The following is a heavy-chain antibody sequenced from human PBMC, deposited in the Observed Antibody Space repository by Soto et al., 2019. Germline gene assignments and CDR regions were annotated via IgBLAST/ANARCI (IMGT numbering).Heavy chain of an antibody. Sequence: SETLSLTCAVSGGSISTTHSWSWIRQPPGKGLEWIGYIYHSGSTYYNPSLKSRVTISVDRSKNQFSLKLSSVTAADTAVYYCARIPSPWGQGTLVTVSS. J-gene: IGHJ5*02. V-gene: IGHV4-30-2*01. CDR3: ARIPSP. D-gene: IGHD2-21*01. CDR2: IYHSGST. CDR1: GGSISTTHS.